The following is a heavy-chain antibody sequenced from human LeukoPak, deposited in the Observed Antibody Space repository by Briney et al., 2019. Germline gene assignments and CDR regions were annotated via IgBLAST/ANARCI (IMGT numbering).Heavy chain of an antibody. J-gene: IGHJ4*02. CDR2: IYWNDDK. V-gene: IGHV2-5*01. D-gene: IGHD4-17*01. CDR3: AHYGDYFSFFDY. CDR1: GFSLSTSGVG. Sequence: SGPTLVKPTQTLTLTCTFSGFSLSTSGVGVGWIRQPPGKALEWLALIYWNDDKRYSPSLKSRLTVTKDTSKNRVVLTMTNMDPVDTATYYCAHYGDYFSFFDYWGQGTLVTVSS.